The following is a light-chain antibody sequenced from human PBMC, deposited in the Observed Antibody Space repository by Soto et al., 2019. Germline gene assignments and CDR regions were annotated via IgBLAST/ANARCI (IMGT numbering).Light chain of an antibody. V-gene: IGKV3-11*01. Sequence: EIVLTHSPANISLSXTERATLSXXASQSVSNFLAWYQQKPGQAPRLLIYGTSNRATGIPARFSGSGSGTDFTLTISSLEPEDFAVYYCQQHSSWPLTFGGGTKVDIK. CDR2: GTS. J-gene: IGKJ4*01. CDR3: QQHSSWPLT. CDR1: QSVSNF.